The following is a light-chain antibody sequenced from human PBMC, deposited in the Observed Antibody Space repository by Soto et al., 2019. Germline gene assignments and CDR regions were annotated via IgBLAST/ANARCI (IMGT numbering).Light chain of an antibody. CDR3: AAWDDSLYVV. CDR1: SSNIRSNT. J-gene: IGLJ2*01. Sequence: QSVLTQPPSASGTPGQRVTISCSGSSSNIRSNTVNWYQQLPGTAPKLLIYSNNQRPSGVPDRFSGSKSGTSASLAISGLQFEDEADYYCAAWDDSLYVVFGGGTKLTVL. CDR2: SNN. V-gene: IGLV1-44*01.